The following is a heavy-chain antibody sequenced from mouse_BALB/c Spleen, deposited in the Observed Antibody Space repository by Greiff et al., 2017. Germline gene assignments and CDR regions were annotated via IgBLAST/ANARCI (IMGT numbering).Heavy chain of an antibody. CDR3: ARSRYALSYWYFDV. D-gene: IGHD2-14*01. V-gene: IGHV1-4*01. J-gene: IGHJ1*01. CDR2: INPSSGYT. Sequence: QVQLQQSGADLARPGASVKMSCKASGYTFTSYTMHWVKQRPGQGLEWIGYINPSSGYTNYNQKFKDKATLTADKSSSTAYMQLSSLTSEDSAVYYCARSRYALSYWYFDVWGAGTTVTVSS. CDR1: GYTFTSYT.